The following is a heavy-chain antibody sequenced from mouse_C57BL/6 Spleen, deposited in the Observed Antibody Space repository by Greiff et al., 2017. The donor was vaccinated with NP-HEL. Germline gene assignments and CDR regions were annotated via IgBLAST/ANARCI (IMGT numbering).Heavy chain of an antibody. CDR2: IDPSDSET. CDR3: ARSGDLWYFDV. Sequence: VQLQQPGAELVRPGSSVKLSCKASGYTFTSYWMHWVKQRPIQGLEWIGNIDPSDSETHYNQKFKDKATLTVDKSSSTAYMQLSSLTSEDSAVYYCARSGDLWYFDVWGTGTTVTVSS. V-gene: IGHV1-52*01. D-gene: IGHD2-13*01. CDR1: GYTFTSYW. J-gene: IGHJ1*03.